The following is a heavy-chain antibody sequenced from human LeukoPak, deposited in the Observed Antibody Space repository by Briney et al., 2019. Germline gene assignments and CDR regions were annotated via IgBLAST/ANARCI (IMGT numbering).Heavy chain of an antibody. CDR2: VHYAEGS. D-gene: IGHD3-10*01. J-gene: IGHJ4*02. CDR3: AGYGSRSSYKAFDY. CDR1: GGSIYSSY. V-gene: IGHV4-59*01. Sequence: PSETLSLTCLVSGGSIYSSYWSWIRQSPGKGLEWIGYVHYAEGSYYNPSLKSRITLSVDTSKNQFSLKLNSVTAADTAVYYCAGYGSRSSYKAFDYWGQGTLATVSS.